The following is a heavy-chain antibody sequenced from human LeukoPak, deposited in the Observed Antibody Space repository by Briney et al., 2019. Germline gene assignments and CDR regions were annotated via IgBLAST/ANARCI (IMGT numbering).Heavy chain of an antibody. V-gene: IGHV3-64*02. J-gene: IGHJ4*02. CDR3: ARGYCSGGSCPLDY. CDR1: GFTFSSYA. CDR2: INSNGGST. Sequence: GGSLRLSCAASGFTFSSYAMHWVRQAPGKGLEYVSAINSNGGSTYYADSVKGRFTISRDNSKNTLYLQMGSLRAEDMAVYYCARGYCSGGSCPLDYWGQGTLVTVSS. D-gene: IGHD2-15*01.